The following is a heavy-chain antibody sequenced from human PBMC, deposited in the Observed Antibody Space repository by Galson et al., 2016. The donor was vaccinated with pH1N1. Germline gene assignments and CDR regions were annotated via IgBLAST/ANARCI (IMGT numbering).Heavy chain of an antibody. Sequence: SLRLSRAASGFTFSYYWMTWVRQAPGKGLEWVANIKPDGSEKHYVDSVKGRFTISRDNAKNLVYLQMNSLRAEDTAVYYCAREIYGSGSYWGQGTLVTVSS. V-gene: IGHV3-7*01. CDR3: AREIYGSGSY. CDR1: GFTFSYYW. D-gene: IGHD3-10*01. CDR2: IKPDGSEK. J-gene: IGHJ4*02.